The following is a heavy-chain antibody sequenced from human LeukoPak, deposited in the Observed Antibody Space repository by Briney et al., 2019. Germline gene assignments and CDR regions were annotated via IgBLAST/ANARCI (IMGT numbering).Heavy chain of an antibody. V-gene: IGHV4-39*01. CDR3: ARGRGAFYGLYYYYYYYMDV. D-gene: IGHD4-17*01. Sequence: SETLSLTCTVSGGSISSSSYYRGWLRPPPGQGLEWIGRIYYSGSTYYTPSLKSRVPISVDTSKNRFSLKLNSVTAADRAVYYCARGRGAFYGLYYYYYYYMDVWGKGTTVTISS. CDR2: IYYSGST. CDR1: GGSISSSSYY. J-gene: IGHJ6*03.